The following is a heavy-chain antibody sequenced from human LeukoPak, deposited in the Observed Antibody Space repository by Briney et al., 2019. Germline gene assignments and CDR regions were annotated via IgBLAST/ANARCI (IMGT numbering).Heavy chain of an antibody. CDR1: GFTFSSYA. CDR2: ISGSGGST. Sequence: GGSLRPSCAASGFTFSSYAMSWVRQAPGKGLEWVSAISGSGGSTYYADSVKGRFTISRDNSKNTLYLQMNSLRAEDTAVYYCAKEGFLDLWGVDYYYYMDVWGKGTTVTVSS. CDR3: AKEGFLDLWGVDYYYYMDV. J-gene: IGHJ6*03. D-gene: IGHD3/OR15-3a*01. V-gene: IGHV3-23*01.